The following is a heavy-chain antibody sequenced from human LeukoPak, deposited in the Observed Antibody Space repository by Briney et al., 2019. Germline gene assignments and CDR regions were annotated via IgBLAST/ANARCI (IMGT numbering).Heavy chain of an antibody. Sequence: ASVTVSCKASGYTFTSYAMHWVRQAPGQRLEWMGWINAGNGNTKYSQKFQGRVTITRDTSASTAYMELSSLRSEDTAVYYCARGSSGLGPDYWGQGTLVTVSS. CDR1: GYTFTSYA. D-gene: IGHD6-19*01. CDR3: ARGSSGLGPDY. J-gene: IGHJ4*02. V-gene: IGHV1-3*01. CDR2: INAGNGNT.